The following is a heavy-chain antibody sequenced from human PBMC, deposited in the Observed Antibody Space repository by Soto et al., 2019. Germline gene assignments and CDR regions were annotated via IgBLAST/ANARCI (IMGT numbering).Heavy chain of an antibody. CDR1: GYSFTSYW. J-gene: IGHJ5*02. D-gene: IGHD6-6*01. V-gene: IGHV5-51*01. CDR2: IYPGDSDT. Sequence: GESLKISCKGSGYSFTSYWIGWVRQMPGKGLEWMGIIYPGDSDTRYSPSFQGQVTISADKSISTAYLQWSSLKASDTAMYYCARAPRLPPISEYSSSPPWFDPWGQGTLVTVSS. CDR3: ARAPRLPPISEYSSSPPWFDP.